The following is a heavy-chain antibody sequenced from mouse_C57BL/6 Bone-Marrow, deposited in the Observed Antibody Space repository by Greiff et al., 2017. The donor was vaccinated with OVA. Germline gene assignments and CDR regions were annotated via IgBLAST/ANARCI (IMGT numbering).Heavy chain of an antibody. J-gene: IGHJ3*01. Sequence: VQLQQPGAELVKPGASVKLSCKASGYTFTSYWMHWVKQRPGQGLEWIGMIHPNSGSTNYNEKFKSKATLTVDKSSRTAYMQLSSLTSEDSAVYYCAREYGPPWFAYWGQGTLVTVSA. V-gene: IGHV1-64*01. CDR3: AREYGPPWFAY. CDR2: IHPNSGST. D-gene: IGHD2-10*02. CDR1: GYTFTSYW.